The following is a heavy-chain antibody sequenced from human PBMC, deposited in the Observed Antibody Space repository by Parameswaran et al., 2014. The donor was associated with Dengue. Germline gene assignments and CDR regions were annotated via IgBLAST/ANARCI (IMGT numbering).Heavy chain of an antibody. V-gene: IGHV1-69*04. J-gene: IGHJ4*02. CDR3: VIEQELCAYCGGTQPVGVDY. CDR2: IIPILGIA. D-gene: IGHD2-21*01. Sequence: WVRQAPGQGLEWMGRIIPILGIANYAQKFQGRVTITADKSTSTAYMELSSLRSEDTAVYYCVIEQELCAYCGGTQPVGVDYWGQGTLVTVSS.